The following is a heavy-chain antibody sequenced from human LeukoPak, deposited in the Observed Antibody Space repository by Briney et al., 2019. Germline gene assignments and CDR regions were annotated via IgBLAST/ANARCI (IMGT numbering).Heavy chain of an antibody. D-gene: IGHD6-19*01. CDR1: GYTFTSYD. Sequence: ASVKVTCKASGYTFTSYDINWVRQATGQGLEWMGWMNPNSGNTGYAQKFQGRVTMTRNTSISTAYMELSSLRSEDTAVYYCARGYPAVADAFDIWGQGTMVTVSS. CDR3: ARGYPAVADAFDI. V-gene: IGHV1-8*01. CDR2: MNPNSGNT. J-gene: IGHJ3*02.